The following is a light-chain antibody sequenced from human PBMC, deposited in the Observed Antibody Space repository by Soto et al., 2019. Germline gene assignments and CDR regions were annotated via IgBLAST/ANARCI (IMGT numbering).Light chain of an antibody. CDR3: QQYYTTPWT. Sequence: DIVMTQSPDSLAVALGERATINCRSSQSVLFSSNNKNHLAWYQQKPGQPPKLVIYWASIRESGVPDRFSGSGSWTDFTLAISSLQAEDVAVYYCQQYYTTPWTFGQGTKVEIK. J-gene: IGKJ1*01. CDR2: WAS. V-gene: IGKV4-1*01. CDR1: QSVLFSSNNKNH.